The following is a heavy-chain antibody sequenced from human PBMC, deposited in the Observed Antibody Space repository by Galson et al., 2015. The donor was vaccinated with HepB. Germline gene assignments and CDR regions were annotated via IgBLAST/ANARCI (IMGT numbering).Heavy chain of an antibody. D-gene: IGHD3-16*01. V-gene: IGHV4-39*07. CDR1: GGSIRSSSYY. J-gene: IGHJ4*02. CDR2: IYYSGST. Sequence: LSLTCTVSGGSIRSSSYYWGWIRQPPGKGLEWIGSIYYSGSTYYNPSLKSRVTISVDTSKNQFSLKLSSVTAADTAVYYCARDGGALTFFDYWGQGTLVTVSS. CDR3: ARDGGALTFFDY.